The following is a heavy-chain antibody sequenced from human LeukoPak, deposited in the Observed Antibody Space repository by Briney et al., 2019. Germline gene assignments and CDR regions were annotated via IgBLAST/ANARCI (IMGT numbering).Heavy chain of an antibody. CDR3: ARGGVVGKAYGDYFRKRKMGSGLGV. D-gene: IGHD4-17*01. Sequence: SETLSLTCAVYGGSFSGYYWSWIRQPPGKGLEWIGEINHSGSTNYNPSLKSRVTISVDTSKNQFSLKLSSVTAADTAVYYCARGGVVGKAYGDYFRKRKMGSGLGVWGKGTTVTVSS. V-gene: IGHV4-34*01. J-gene: IGHJ6*04. CDR2: INHSGST. CDR1: GGSFSGYY.